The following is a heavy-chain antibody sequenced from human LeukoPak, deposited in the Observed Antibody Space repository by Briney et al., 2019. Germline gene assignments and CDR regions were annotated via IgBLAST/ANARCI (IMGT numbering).Heavy chain of an antibody. CDR1: GFTLSSYS. Sequence: PGGSLRLSCAASGFTLSSYSMNWVRQAPGKGLEWVSAISGGGGTTYYADSVKGRFTISRDSSKNTLYLQMNSLRAEDTAVYYCAKLSVWAGSGNYDYWGQGTLVTVSS. CDR3: AKLSVWAGSGNYDY. J-gene: IGHJ4*02. V-gene: IGHV3-23*01. D-gene: IGHD3-10*01. CDR2: ISGGGGTT.